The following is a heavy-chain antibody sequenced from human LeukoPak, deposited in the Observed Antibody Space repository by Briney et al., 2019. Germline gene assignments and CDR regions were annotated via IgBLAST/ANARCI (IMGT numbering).Heavy chain of an antibody. CDR1: GTTFGNNW. J-gene: IGHJ5*02. Sequence: GGSLRLSCAASGTTFGNNWMHWVRQGPGKGLVWISRINSDGGGAIYADSVKGRFTVSRDNAKNTLYLQMNSLRAEDTAVYYCARDVPHNWFDTWGQGTLVTVSS. V-gene: IGHV3-74*01. CDR3: ARDVPHNWFDT. CDR2: INSDGGGA.